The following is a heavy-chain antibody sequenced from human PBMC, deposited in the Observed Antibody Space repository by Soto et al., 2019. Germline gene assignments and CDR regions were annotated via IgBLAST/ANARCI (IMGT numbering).Heavy chain of an antibody. Sequence: GGSLRLSCTASGFTFGDYAMSWFRQAPGKGLEWVGFIRSKAYGGTTEYAASVKGRFTISRDDSKSIAYLQMSSLKTEDTAVYYCTTWNYAPDNWFDSWGQGTLVTVSS. CDR2: IRSKAYGGTT. CDR1: GFTFGDYA. CDR3: TTWNYAPDNWFDS. J-gene: IGHJ5*01. V-gene: IGHV3-49*03. D-gene: IGHD1-7*01.